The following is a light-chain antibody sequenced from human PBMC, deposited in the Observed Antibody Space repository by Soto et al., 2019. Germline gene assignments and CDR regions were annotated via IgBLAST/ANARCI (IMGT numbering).Light chain of an antibody. CDR3: QSYDSSLSGAVV. CDR1: RSNIGAFYD. V-gene: IGLV1-40*01. CDR2: GNT. Sequence: QLVLTQPPSVSGAPGQRVTISCTGSRSNIGAFYDVHWYQQVPGTAPKLLIYGNTNRPSGVPDRFSGSKSGTSASLAITGLQAEDEADYYCQSYDSSLSGAVVFGGGTKLTVL. J-gene: IGLJ2*01.